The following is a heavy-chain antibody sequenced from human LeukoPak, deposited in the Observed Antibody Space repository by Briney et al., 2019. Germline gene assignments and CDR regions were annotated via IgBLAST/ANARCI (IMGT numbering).Heavy chain of an antibody. V-gene: IGHV4-31*03. CDR2: IYYSGST. Sequence: SETLSLTCTVSGGSISGGGYYWSWIRQHPGKGLEWIGYIYYSGSTYYNPSLKSRVTISVDTSKNQFSLKLSSVTAADTAVYYCARGPYYYDSSGLLLLDYFDYWGQGTLVTVSS. D-gene: IGHD3-22*01. J-gene: IGHJ4*02. CDR1: GGSISGGGYY. CDR3: ARGPYYYDSSGLLLLDYFDY.